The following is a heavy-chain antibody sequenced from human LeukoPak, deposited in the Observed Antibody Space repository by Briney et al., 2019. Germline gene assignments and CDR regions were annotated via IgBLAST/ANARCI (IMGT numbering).Heavy chain of an antibody. V-gene: IGHV1-2*02. CDR2: INPNSGGT. Sequence: ASVKVSCKASGGTFSSYAISWVRQAPGQGLEWMGWINPNSGGTNYAQKFQGRVTMTRDTSISTAYMELSRLRSDDTAVYYCARSAGYCSSTSCYTRVRNWFDPWGQGTLVTVSS. CDR3: ARSAGYCSSTSCYTRVRNWFDP. J-gene: IGHJ5*02. CDR1: GGTFSSYA. D-gene: IGHD2-2*02.